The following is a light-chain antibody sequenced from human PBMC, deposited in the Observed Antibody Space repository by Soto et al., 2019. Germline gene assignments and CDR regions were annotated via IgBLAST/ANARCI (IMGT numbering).Light chain of an antibody. J-gene: IGKJ5*01. CDR3: QHYNSYSEA. CDR2: DAS. Sequence: ENPTTQSPSTLSASVGDRVTITCRASQDISTFLAWYQHKPGKAPKLLIYDASTLQTGVPSRFRGSGFGTEFTLTISGLQPDDFATYYCQHYNSYSEAFGQGTRLEIK. CDR1: QDISTF. V-gene: IGKV1-5*01.